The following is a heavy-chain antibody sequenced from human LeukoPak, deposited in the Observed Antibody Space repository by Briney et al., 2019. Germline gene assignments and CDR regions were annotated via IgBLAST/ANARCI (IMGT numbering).Heavy chain of an antibody. D-gene: IGHD1/OR15-1a*01. V-gene: IGHV3-30*02. CDR1: GFTFSSYG. CDR2: IRYDGSNK. CDR3: AKIAGWDNYYFDY. J-gene: IGHJ4*02. Sequence: PGGSLRLSCAASGFTFSSYGMHWVRQAPGKGLEWVAFIRYDGSNKYYADSVKGRFTTSRDNSKNTLYLQMNSLRAEDTAVYYCAKIAGWDNYYFDYWGQGTLVTVSS.